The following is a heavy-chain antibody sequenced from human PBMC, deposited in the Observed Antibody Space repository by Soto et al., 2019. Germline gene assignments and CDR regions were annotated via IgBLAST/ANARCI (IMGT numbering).Heavy chain of an antibody. J-gene: IGHJ4*02. D-gene: IGHD3-22*01. Sequence: EVKLLESGGRLVQPGGSLRLSCAASGFSFNIFAMNWVRQAPGKGLEWGSGISGGGGSTYYADSVKGRFTISRDNSNNTLYLQMNSLRAEDTAVYYCAKDPTSYDSSAQFDSWGQGTLVTVSS. CDR1: GFSFNIFA. CDR3: AKDPTSYDSSAQFDS. CDR2: ISGGGGST. V-gene: IGHV3-23*01.